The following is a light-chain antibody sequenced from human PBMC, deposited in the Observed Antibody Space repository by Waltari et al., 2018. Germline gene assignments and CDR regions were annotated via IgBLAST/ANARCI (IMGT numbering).Light chain of an antibody. V-gene: IGLV2-23*03. CDR2: EGT. J-gene: IGLJ1*01. CDR3: SSYAGSSTFPFV. CDR1: SSDVGTYNL. Sequence: QSALTQPASVSGSPGQSITISCTGTSSDVGTYNLVSWYQQHPGNAPKLMLYEGTKRPSGVSYRFSGSKSGNTASLTIAGLQAEDEADYYCSSYAGSSTFPFVFGTGTKVTVL.